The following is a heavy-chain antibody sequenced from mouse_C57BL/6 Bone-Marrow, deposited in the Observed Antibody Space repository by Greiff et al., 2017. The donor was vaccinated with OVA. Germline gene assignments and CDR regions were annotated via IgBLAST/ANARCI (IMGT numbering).Heavy chain of an antibody. CDR3: ARAGGNPWFAY. D-gene: IGHD2-1*01. Sequence: EVKLQQSGPELVKPGASVKISCKASGYTFTDYYMNWVKQSHGKSLEWIGDINPNNGGTSYNQKFKGKATLTVDKSSSTAYMELRSLTSEDSAVYYCARAGGNPWFAYWGQGTLVTVSA. V-gene: IGHV1-26*01. J-gene: IGHJ3*01. CDR1: GYTFTDYY. CDR2: INPNNGGT.